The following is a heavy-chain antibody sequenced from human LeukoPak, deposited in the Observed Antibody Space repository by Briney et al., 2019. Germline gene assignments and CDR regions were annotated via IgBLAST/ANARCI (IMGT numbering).Heavy chain of an antibody. CDR2: FYYTGST. D-gene: IGHD5-12*01. Sequence: SETLSLTCIVSGGXISSSGYYWDWIRQPPGKGLEWIGNFYYTGSTYYNPSLKSRITISVDTSKNQFSLKLRSVTAADTAVYYCARHSRSGYGDYESAFDIWGQGTMVTVSS. CDR3: ARHSRSGYGDYESAFDI. CDR1: GGXISSSGYY. V-gene: IGHV4-39*01. J-gene: IGHJ3*02.